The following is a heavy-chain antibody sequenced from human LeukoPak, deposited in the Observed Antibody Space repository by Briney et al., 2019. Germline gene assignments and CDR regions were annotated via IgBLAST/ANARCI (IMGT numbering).Heavy chain of an antibody. V-gene: IGHV3-23*01. CDR3: EKRGDKLDLI. CDR2: IRGSGDTT. Sequence: GGSLRLSCAASGFTFSNYWMHWVRHTPGKGLEWVSAIRGSGDTTFYADSVKGRFTISRDNSENTVYLQMNSLRAEDTAVYYCEKRGDKLDLIWGQGTLVTVSS. D-gene: IGHD2-21*02. J-gene: IGHJ4*02. CDR1: GFTFSNYW.